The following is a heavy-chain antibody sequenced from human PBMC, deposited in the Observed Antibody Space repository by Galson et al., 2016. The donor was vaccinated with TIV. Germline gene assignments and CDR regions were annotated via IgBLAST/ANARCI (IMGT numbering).Heavy chain of an antibody. CDR3: AREGGSYFDY. J-gene: IGHJ4*02. V-gene: IGHV3-66*02. CDR2: IYSDGTI. Sequence: SLRLSCAASGFSFDDYAMHWVRQAPGEGLEWVSVIYSDGTIYYADSLQGRFTVSRDNSKNTLYLQMSSLRPEDTAVYYCAREGGSYFDYWGRGTLVTVSS. D-gene: IGHD1-26*01. CDR1: GFSFDDYA.